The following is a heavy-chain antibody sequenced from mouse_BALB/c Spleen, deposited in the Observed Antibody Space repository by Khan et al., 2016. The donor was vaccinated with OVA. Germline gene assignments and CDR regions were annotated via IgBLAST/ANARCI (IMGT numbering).Heavy chain of an antibody. CDR3: ARGGYYGFDY. CDR1: GITFSSFG. CDR2: ISSGSTTV. D-gene: IGHD1-1*01. Sequence: EVELVESGGGLVQPGGSRTLSCVASGITFSSFGMHWVRQAPETGLEWVAYISSGSTTVYYADTVKGRFTISRDNPKNTLFLQMTSLRSEDTAMYYCARGGYYGFDYWGQGTTLTVSS. J-gene: IGHJ2*01. V-gene: IGHV5-17*02.